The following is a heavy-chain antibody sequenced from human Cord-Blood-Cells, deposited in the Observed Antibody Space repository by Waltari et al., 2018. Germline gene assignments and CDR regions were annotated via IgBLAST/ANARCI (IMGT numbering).Heavy chain of an antibody. CDR1: GYSFTSYW. D-gene: IGHD6-19*01. CDR2: IYPADSDT. Sequence: EVQLVQSGAEVKKPGESLKLSCKGSGYSFTSYWIGWVRQMPGKGLEWLGIIYPADSDTRYSPSFQGQVTISADKSISTAYLQGSSLKASDTAMYYCARRGRGWYLGYYFDYWGQGTLVTVSS. CDR3: ARRGRGWYLGYYFDY. V-gene: IGHV5-51*01. J-gene: IGHJ4*02.